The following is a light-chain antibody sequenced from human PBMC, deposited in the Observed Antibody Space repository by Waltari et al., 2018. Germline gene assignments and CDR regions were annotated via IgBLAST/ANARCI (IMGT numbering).Light chain of an antibody. Sequence: QLVLTQSPSASASLGASVKLTCTLSSGHSSYATAWHQQQPEKGPRYLMKVNSDGSHNKGDGIPARFSGSSSGAERYLTISSLQSEDEADYYCQTWGTGMVFGGGTKLTVL. J-gene: IGLJ2*01. CDR2: VNSDGSH. CDR1: SGHSSYA. V-gene: IGLV4-69*01. CDR3: QTWGTGMV.